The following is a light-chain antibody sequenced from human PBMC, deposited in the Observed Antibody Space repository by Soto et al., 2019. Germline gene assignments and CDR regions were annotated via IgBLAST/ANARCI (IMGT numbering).Light chain of an antibody. CDR1: QSISSSY. CDR3: QQYGSSPWT. V-gene: IGKV3-20*01. J-gene: IGKJ1*01. Sequence: EIVLTQSPGTLSLSPGERATLSCRASQSISSSYLAWYQHKPGQAPRLLMYGASSRAPGIPDRLSGSGSGTDFTLTITRLEPEDFAVYYCQQYGSSPWTFGQGTKVEIK. CDR2: GAS.